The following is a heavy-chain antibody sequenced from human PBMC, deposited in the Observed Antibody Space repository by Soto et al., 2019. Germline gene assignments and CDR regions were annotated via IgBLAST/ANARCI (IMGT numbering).Heavy chain of an antibody. CDR2: ISSSGTTM. Sequence: QVHLVESGGGLVEPGGSLRLSCTASGFRFSDHYMTWIRQAPGKGLEWVSKISSSGTTMYYADSVKGRFTVSRDNAKNSLYLEMNILRAEDTAVYYCAGDPYYYGSAFWGQGTLVTVSS. D-gene: IGHD3-10*01. V-gene: IGHV3-11*01. CDR1: GFRFSDHY. CDR3: AGDPYYYGSAF. J-gene: IGHJ4*02.